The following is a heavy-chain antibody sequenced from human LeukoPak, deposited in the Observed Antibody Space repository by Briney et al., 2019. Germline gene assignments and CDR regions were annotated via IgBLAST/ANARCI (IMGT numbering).Heavy chain of an antibody. CDR1: GFTFSSYA. CDR3: AKYPTQDTAD. CDR2: ITTGGNT. V-gene: IGHV3-23*01. J-gene: IGHJ4*02. Sequence: PGGSLRLSCAASGFTFSSYAMTWVRQAPGKGLEWVSLITTGGNTFYAGSVKGRFTVSRDNSKNTVYLQMNSLKAEDTAVYYCAKYPTQDTADWGQGTLVTVSS.